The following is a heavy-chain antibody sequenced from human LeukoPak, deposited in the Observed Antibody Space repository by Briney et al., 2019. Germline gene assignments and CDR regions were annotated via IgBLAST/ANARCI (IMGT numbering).Heavy chain of an antibody. J-gene: IGHJ4*02. CDR1: GGSFSSYA. Sequence: ASVKVSCKALGGSFSSYAISWVRQAPGQGLEWMGRIIPIFGTANYAQKFQGRVTITTDESTSTAYMELSSLRSEDTAVYYCASYVLEMATIEDAASKFDYWGQGTLVTVSS. D-gene: IGHD5-24*01. CDR2: IIPIFGTA. CDR3: ASYVLEMATIEDAASKFDY. V-gene: IGHV1-69*05.